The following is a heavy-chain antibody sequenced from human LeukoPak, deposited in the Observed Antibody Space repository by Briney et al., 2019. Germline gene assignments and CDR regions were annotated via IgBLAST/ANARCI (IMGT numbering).Heavy chain of an antibody. Sequence: GGSLRLSCAASGFTFSSYGMHWVRQAPGKGLEWVAVIWYDGSNKYYADSVKGRFTISRDNSKNTLYLQMNSLRAEDTAVYYCARGRYSSGWYYLDYWGQGTLVTVSS. CDR3: ARGRYSSGWYYLDY. D-gene: IGHD6-19*01. J-gene: IGHJ4*02. CDR1: GFTFSSYG. CDR2: IWYDGSNK. V-gene: IGHV3-33*01.